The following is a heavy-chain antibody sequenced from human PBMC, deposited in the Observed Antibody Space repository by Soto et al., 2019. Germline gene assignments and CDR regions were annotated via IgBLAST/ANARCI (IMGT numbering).Heavy chain of an antibody. Sequence: EVQLLESGGGLVQPGGSLRLSCAASGFTFSTYAMNWVRQAPGKGLEWVSGISGSGDSTYYADSVKGRFTVSRDNSKNTLYLQMNSLRAEDTAVFYCAKERSSGWSLDYWAREPWSPSPQ. CDR2: ISGSGDST. CDR3: AKERSSGWSLDY. V-gene: IGHV3-23*01. CDR1: GFTFSTYA. D-gene: IGHD6-19*01. J-gene: IGHJ4*02.